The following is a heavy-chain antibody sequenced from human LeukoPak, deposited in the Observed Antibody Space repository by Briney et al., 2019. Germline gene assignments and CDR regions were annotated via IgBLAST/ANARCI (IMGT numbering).Heavy chain of an antibody. D-gene: IGHD3-10*01. J-gene: IGHJ4*02. CDR3: ARDGWFGELFDY. V-gene: IGHV3-21*01. CDR2: ISSSSSYI. Sequence: GALRLFFAAPRFNLNRYSMNWVRPAPGKGLGWVSSISSSSSYIYYADSVKGRFTISRDNAKNSLYLQMNSLRAEDTAVYYCARDGWFGELFDYWGQGTLVTVSS. CDR1: RFNLNRYS.